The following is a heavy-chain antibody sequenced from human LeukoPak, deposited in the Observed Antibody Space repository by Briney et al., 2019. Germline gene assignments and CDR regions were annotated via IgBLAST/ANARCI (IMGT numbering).Heavy chain of an antibody. CDR1: GGSISSSTYY. CDR2: IYYSGST. CDR3: ARYYYGSGSFFDY. D-gene: IGHD3-10*01. V-gene: IGHV4-61*01. J-gene: IGHJ4*02. Sequence: PSETLSLTCTVSGGSISSSTYYWSWIRQPPGKGLEWIGYIYYSGSTNYNPSLKSRVTISVDTSKNQFSLKLSSVTAADTAVYYCARYYYGSGSFFDYWGQGTLVTVSS.